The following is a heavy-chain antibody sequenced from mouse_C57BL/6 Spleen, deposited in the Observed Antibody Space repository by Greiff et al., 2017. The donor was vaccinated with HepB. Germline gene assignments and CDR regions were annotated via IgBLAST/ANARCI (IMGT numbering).Heavy chain of an antibody. J-gene: IGHJ2*01. CDR2: INPNYGTT. D-gene: IGHD1-1*01. Sequence: VQLKQSGPELVKPGASVKISCKASGYSFTDYNMNWVKQSNGKSLEWIGVINPNYGTTNYNQKFKGKATLTVDQSSSTAYMQLNSLTSEDSAVYYCARSLITTVVAPFDYWGQGTTLTVSS. CDR3: ARSLITTVVAPFDY. CDR1: GYSFTDYN. V-gene: IGHV1-39*01.